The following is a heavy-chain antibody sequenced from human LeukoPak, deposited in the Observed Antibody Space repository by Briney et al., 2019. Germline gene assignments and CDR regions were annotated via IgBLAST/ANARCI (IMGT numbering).Heavy chain of an antibody. CDR2: IYYSGST. V-gene: IGHV4-59*01. D-gene: IGHD3-10*01. CDR1: GGSISSYY. CDR3: ARVGLRGVIILWFDP. J-gene: IGHJ5*02. Sequence: SETLSLTCTVSGGSISSYYWSWIRQPPGKGLEWIGYIYYSGSTNYNPPLKSRVTISVDTSKNQFSLKLSSGTAADTAVYYCARVGLRGVIILWFDPWGQGTLVTVSS.